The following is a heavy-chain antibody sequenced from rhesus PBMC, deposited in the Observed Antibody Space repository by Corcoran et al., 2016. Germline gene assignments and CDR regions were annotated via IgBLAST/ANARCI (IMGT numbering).Heavy chain of an antibody. D-gene: IGHD1-44*01. J-gene: IGHJ4*01. CDR2: MNGDGRRD. Sequence: EVQLVESGGGLAKPGGSLRLSCAASGFSFSNYWMYWIRQAPGGGLEWTSAMNGDGRRDFYADSVGDRFAISRENAKDTLYLQMDSLRAEDTAVYYCAQGNSLFDYWGQGVLVTVSS. CDR1: GFSFSNYW. V-gene: IGHV3-28*02. CDR3: AQGNSLFDY.